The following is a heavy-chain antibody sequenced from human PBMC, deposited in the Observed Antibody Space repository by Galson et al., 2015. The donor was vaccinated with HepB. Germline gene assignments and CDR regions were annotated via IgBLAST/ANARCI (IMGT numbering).Heavy chain of an antibody. V-gene: IGHV3-33*01. J-gene: IGHJ4*02. Sequence: SLRLSCAASGFTFSSYGMHWVRQAPGKGLEWVAVIWYDGSNKYYADSVKGRFTISRDNSKNTLYLQMNSLRAEDTAVYYCARSFGGVYLMGYWGQGTLVTVSS. CDR3: ARSFGGVYLMGY. CDR1: GFTFSSYG. D-gene: IGHD3-16*01. CDR2: IWYDGSNK.